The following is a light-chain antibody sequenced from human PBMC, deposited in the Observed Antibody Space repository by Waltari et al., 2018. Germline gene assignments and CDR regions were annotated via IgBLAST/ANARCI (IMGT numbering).Light chain of an antibody. CDR1: QSVLYSSNNKNY. J-gene: IGKJ4*01. CDR2: WAS. V-gene: IGKV4-1*01. CDR3: QQYYSTPGPT. Sequence: DIVMTQSPDSLAVSLGERATINCKSSQSVLYSSNNKNYLVWYQQKPGQPPKLLIYWASTRESGVPDRFSGSGSGTDFTLTINSLQAEDVAVYYCQQYYSTPGPTFGGGTKVEIK.